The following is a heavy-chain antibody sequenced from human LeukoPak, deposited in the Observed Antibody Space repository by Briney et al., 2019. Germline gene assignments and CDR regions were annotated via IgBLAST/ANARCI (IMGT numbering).Heavy chain of an antibody. J-gene: IGHJ3*02. V-gene: IGHV3-9*01. CDR2: ISWNSGSK. CDR3: AKDAGGSGSYYSAFDI. CDR1: GFTFDDYA. D-gene: IGHD3-10*01. Sequence: GGSLRLSCAASGFTFDDYAMHWVRQAPGKGLEWVSGISWNSGSKGYADSVKGRFTISRDNAKNSLYLQMNSLRAEDTALYYCAKDAGGSGSYYSAFDIWGQGTMVTVSS.